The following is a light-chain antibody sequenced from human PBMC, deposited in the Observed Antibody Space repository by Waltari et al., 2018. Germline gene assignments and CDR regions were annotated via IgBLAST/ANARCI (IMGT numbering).Light chain of an antibody. V-gene: IGLV2-11*01. CDR3: CSYAGIYTRV. CDR1: SSDVGNYNY. Sequence: QSALTQPRSVSGSPGQSVTISCTGTSSDVGNYNYVSWYQQHPGKAPKLMIYDVSKGPSGVPSRFSASKSGNTASLTISGLQADDEADYYCCSYAGIYTRVFGGGTKLTVL. J-gene: IGLJ3*02. CDR2: DVS.